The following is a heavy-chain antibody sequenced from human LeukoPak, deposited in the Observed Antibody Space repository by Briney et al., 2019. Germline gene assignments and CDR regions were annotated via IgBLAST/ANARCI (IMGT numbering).Heavy chain of an antibody. J-gene: IGHJ4*02. V-gene: IGHV3-23*01. CDR3: EGPVYYEAY. D-gene: IGHD3-22*01. Sequence: GGSLRLSCAASGFTFSSYAMSWVRRAPGKGLEWVSAISGSSGSTYYADSVKGRFTISRDNSKNTLYLQMNSLRAEDTAVYYCEGPVYYEAYWGQGTLVTVSS. CDR1: GFTFSSYA. CDR2: ISGSSGST.